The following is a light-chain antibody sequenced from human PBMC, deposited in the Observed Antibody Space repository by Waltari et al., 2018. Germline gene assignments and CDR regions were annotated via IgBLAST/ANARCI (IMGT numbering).Light chain of an antibody. V-gene: IGKV3-15*01. CDR1: ESLSGN. Sequence: EIVMTQSPATLSLSPGERATLSCRASESLSGNLAWYQHKPGQAPRLLIYGESTRATGIPARFSGSGSGAEFTLTISSLQSEDFAVYYCQQYNKWPLTFGGGTKVEIK. CDR3: QQYNKWPLT. CDR2: GES. J-gene: IGKJ4*01.